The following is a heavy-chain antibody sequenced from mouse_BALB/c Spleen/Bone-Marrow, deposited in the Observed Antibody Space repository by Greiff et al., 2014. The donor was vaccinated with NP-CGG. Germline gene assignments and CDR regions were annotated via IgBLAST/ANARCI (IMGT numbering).Heavy chain of an antibody. V-gene: IGHV1-77*01. D-gene: IGHD1-2*01. CDR1: GYTFTDYY. CDR3: ARTTTATSY. J-gene: IGHJ3*01. Sequence: QVQLQQPGAELARPGASVKLSCKASGYTFTDYYINWMKQRTGQGLEWIGEIYPGSDNTYYNEKFKGKATLTADKSSSTTYMQLNSLTSEDSAVYFCARTTTATSYWGQGTLVTVSA. CDR2: IYPGSDNT.